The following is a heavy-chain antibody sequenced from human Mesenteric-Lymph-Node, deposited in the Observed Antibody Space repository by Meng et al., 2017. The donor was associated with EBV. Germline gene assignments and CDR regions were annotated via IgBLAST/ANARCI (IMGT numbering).Heavy chain of an antibody. CDR1: GGSFSSYY. Sequence: QGQLQASGPGLVKPSETLSLSCTVSGGSFSSYYWSWVRQSPGKGLEWIGYIYDSGSTDYNPSLKSRVTISVDTSKNQFSLKLNSVTAADTAVYYCARDAGGDYWYFDLWGRGTLVTVSS. V-gene: IGHV4-59*01. D-gene: IGHD4-17*01. CDR3: ARDAGGDYWYFDL. J-gene: IGHJ2*01. CDR2: IYDSGST.